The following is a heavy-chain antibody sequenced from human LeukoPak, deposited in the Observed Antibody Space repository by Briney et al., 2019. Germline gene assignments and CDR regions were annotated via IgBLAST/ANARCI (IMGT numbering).Heavy chain of an antibody. V-gene: IGHV1-24*01. CDR3: ATVRSTVTTQGDAFDI. CDR2: FDPEDGET. J-gene: IGHJ3*02. D-gene: IGHD4-17*01. CDR1: GYTLTELS. Sequence: ASVKVSCKVSGYTLTELSMHWVRQAPGKGLEWMGGFDPEDGETIYAQKFQGRVTMTEDTSTDTAYMELSSLRSEDTAVYYCATVRSTVTTQGDAFDIWGQGTMVTVSS.